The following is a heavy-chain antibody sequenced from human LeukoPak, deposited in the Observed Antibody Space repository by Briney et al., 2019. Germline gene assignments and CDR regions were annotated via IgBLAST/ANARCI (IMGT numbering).Heavy chain of an antibody. CDR1: GFTVSGDY. D-gene: IGHD5-12*01. CDR2: ISYDGSNK. CDR3: ARGADGYSGYDYDNWFDP. J-gene: IGHJ5*02. Sequence: GGSLRLSCVVSGFTVSGDYISWFRQAPGKGLEWVAVISYDGSNKYYADSVKGRFTISRDNSKNTLYLQMNSLRAEDTAVYYCARGADGYSGYDYDNWFDPWGQGTLVTVSS. V-gene: IGHV3-30-3*01.